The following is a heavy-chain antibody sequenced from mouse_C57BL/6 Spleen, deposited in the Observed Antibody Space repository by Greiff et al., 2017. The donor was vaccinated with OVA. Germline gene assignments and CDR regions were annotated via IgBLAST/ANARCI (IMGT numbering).Heavy chain of an antibody. CDR1: GYTFTSYW. CDR3: ARFITTVVFDY. V-gene: IGHV1-50*01. D-gene: IGHD1-1*01. CDR2: IDPSDSYT. Sequence: QVQLQQPGAELVKPGASVKLSCKASGYTFTSYWMQWVKQRPGQGLEWIGEIDPSDSYTNYNQKFKGKATLTVDTSSSTAYMQLSSLTSEDSAVYYCARFITTVVFDYWGQGTTLTVSS. J-gene: IGHJ2*01.